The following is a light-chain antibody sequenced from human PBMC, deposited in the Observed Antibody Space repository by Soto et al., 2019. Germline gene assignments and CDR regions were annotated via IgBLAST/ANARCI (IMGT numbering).Light chain of an antibody. V-gene: IGLV2-14*01. CDR1: SRDVGAYNL. J-gene: IGLJ2*01. CDR2: EVR. CDR3: SSFSSRNALV. Sequence: QSVLTQPASVSGSPGQSITISCSETSRDVGAYNLVSWYQQFPGKGPKLLIYEVRHRPSGVSYRFSGSKSGNTASLTISSLLPEDEAVYFCSSFSSRNALVFGGGTKLTVL.